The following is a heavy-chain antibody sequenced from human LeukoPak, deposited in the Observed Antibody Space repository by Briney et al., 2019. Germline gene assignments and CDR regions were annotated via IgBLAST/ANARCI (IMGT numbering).Heavy chain of an antibody. CDR2: IYHSGST. Sequence: SETLSLTCAVSGGSISSGGYSWSWIRQPPGKGLEWIGYIYHSGSTYYNPSLKSRVTISLDRSKNQFSLKLSSVTAADTAVYHCARASYSFYGGSLDYWGQGTLVTVSS. D-gene: IGHD4-23*01. V-gene: IGHV4-30-2*01. CDR3: ARASYSFYGGSLDY. J-gene: IGHJ4*02. CDR1: GGSISSGGYS.